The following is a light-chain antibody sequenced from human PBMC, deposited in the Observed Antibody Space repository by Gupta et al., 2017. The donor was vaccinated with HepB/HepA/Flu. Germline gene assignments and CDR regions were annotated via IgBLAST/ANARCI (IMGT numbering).Light chain of an antibody. CDR3: QSYDTSNVL. CDR1: SGSIASNF. V-gene: IGLV6-57*03. CDR2: ANN. J-gene: IGLJ2*01. Sequence: NFMLTQPHPVSESPGETVTIPCSRSSGSIASNFVQWYQPRPGLAPTTVIYANNQSPSGVPDRFSGPIYSSTHSASLTISGLKTEDEAYYYCQSYDTSNVLFGGGTKLTVL.